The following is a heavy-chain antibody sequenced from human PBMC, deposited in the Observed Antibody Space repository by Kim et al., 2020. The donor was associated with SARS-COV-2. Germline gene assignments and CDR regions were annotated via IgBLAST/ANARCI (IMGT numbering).Heavy chain of an antibody. J-gene: IGHJ4*02. CDR3: ANIAVAGPTGPEESDY. CDR1: GFTFSSYG. Sequence: GGSLRLSCAASGFTFSSYGMHWVRQAPGKGLEWVAVISYDGSNKYYADSVKGRFTISRDNSKNTLYLQMNSLRAEDTAVYYCANIAVAGPTGPEESDYWGQGTLVTVSS. V-gene: IGHV3-30*18. D-gene: IGHD6-19*01. CDR2: ISYDGSNK.